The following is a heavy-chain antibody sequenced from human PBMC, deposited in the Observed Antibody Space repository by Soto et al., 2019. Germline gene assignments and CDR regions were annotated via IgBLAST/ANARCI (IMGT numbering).Heavy chain of an antibody. V-gene: IGHV3-30*18. CDR3: AKRAVRGIYYYYYGMDV. Sequence: AGGSLRLSCAASGFTFSSYGMHWVRQAPGKGLEWVAVISYDGSNKYYADSVKGRFTISRDNSKNTLYLQMNSLRAEGTAVYYCAKRAVRGIYYYYYGMDVWGQGTTVTSP. CDR1: GFTFSSYG. CDR2: ISYDGSNK. J-gene: IGHJ6*02. D-gene: IGHD3-10*01.